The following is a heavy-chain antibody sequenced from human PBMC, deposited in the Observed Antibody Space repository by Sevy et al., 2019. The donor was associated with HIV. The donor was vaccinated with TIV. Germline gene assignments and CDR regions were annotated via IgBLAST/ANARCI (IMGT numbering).Heavy chain of an antibody. J-gene: IGHJ5*02. D-gene: IGHD4-17*01. Sequence: GESLKISCVASGFTFGSSAMSWVHQATGKGLEWVSTISGSGDSTYFAVSVKGRFTISRDNSKNTLYLQMDSLRAEGTAVYYCAKGPDYGDYVGWIDPWGQGTLVTVSS. CDR3: AKGPDYGDYVGWIDP. V-gene: IGHV3-23*01. CDR1: GFTFGSSA. CDR2: ISGSGDST.